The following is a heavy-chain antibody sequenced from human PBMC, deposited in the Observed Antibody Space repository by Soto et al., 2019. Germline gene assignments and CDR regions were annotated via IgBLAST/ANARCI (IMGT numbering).Heavy chain of an antibody. CDR1: GGSISSYY. CDR2: VHHSWGS. Sequence: QVQLQESGPGLVKPSETMSLSCTVSGGSISSYYWSWFRQSPGKRMEWIGYVHHSWGSSYNPSLQIRVAISLDTSKSQFALKVPSVTATVTAVYYCARQGFGPLHGVVDVWGQGTTVTVSS. V-gene: IGHV4-59*08. D-gene: IGHD3-10*01. J-gene: IGHJ6*02. CDR3: ARQGFGPLHGVVDV.